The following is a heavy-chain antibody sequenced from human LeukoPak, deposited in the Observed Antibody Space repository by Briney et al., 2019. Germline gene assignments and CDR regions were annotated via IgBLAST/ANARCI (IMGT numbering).Heavy chain of an antibody. CDR3: ARGPTVASRVFSV. Sequence: SETLSLTCAVYGGSFSGYYWTWIRQPPGKGLEWIGEINHSGVANYNRSLESRLTISVDTSKNQFSLNLRSVTAADTAMYYCARGPTVASRVFSVWGQGSLVTVSS. J-gene: IGHJ4*02. CDR2: INHSGVA. CDR1: GGSFSGYY. V-gene: IGHV4-34*01. D-gene: IGHD6-19*01.